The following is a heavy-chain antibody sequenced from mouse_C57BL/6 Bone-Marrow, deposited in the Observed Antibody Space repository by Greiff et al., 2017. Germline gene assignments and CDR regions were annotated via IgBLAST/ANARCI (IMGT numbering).Heavy chain of an antibody. V-gene: IGHV1-39*01. D-gene: IGHD2-12*01. J-gene: IGHJ4*01. CDR1: GYTFTDYN. Sequence: VQLQQSGPELVKPGASVKISCKASGYTFTDYNMNWVKQSPGQGLEWIGDINPTYGSTSYNQKFKGKATLTVDQSSSTAYMQLNSLTSEDSAVYYCARYNYCYPYYYAMDYWGQGTSVTVSS. CDR3: ARYNYCYPYYYAMDY. CDR2: INPTYGST.